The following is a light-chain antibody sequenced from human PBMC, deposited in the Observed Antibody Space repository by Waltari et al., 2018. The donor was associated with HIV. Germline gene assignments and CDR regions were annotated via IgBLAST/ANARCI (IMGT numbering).Light chain of an antibody. CDR3: ATWNDSLSGYV. J-gene: IGLJ1*01. V-gene: IGLV1-44*01. CDR1: TSNIGSNT. Sequence: QSVLTQPPSASGTPGQWVTISCSGSTSNIGSNTVNWYQQLPQTAPKLLMFGNNQPPAGVPDRFSGSKSGTSASLAISGLQSEDEADYYCATWNDSLSGYVFGTGTKVTV. CDR2: GNN.